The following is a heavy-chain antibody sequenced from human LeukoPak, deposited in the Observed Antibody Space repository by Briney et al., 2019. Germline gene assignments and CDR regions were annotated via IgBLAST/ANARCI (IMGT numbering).Heavy chain of an antibody. J-gene: IGHJ4*02. CDR3: ARGGIPDY. D-gene: IGHD2-21*01. CDR2: FYTSATP. CDR1: GGSISRGSYF. Sequence: PSQTLSLTCTVSGGSISRGSYFWNWIRQPAGKGLEWIGRFYTSATPQHNPSLKSRVTISVDTSRNQFSLKLSSVTAADTAVYYCARGGIPDYWGQGILVTVSS. V-gene: IGHV4-61*02.